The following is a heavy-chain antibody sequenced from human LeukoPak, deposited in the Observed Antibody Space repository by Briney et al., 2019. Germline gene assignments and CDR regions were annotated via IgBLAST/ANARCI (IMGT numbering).Heavy chain of an antibody. Sequence: GASLKISCQGSGYRFTSYWIGWVRQLPGKGLEWMGIIYPGDSDTRYSPSFQGQVTISADKSISTAYLQWSSLKASDTAMYYCARRRYSYEYYYMDVWGKGTTVTVSS. V-gene: IGHV5-51*01. CDR2: IYPGDSDT. J-gene: IGHJ6*03. CDR1: GYRFTSYW. CDR3: ARRRYSYEYYYMDV. D-gene: IGHD5-18*01.